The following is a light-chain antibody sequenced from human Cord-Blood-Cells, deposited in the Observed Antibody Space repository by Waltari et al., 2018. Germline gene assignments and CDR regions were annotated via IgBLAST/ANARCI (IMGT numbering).Light chain of an antibody. CDR1: QSISSY. J-gene: IGKJ1*01. V-gene: IGKV1-39*01. CDR2: AAS. Sequence: DIQMTQSPSSLSVSVGDRVTITCRASQSISSYLNWYQQKPGKAPKLLIYAASSLQSGVPSRFSGSGSGTDFTLTISSLQPEDFATYYCQQSYITPPWTFGQGTKVEIK. CDR3: QQSYITPPWT.